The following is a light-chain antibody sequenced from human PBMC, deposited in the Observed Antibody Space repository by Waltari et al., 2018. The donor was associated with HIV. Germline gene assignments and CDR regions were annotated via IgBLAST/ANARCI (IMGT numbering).Light chain of an antibody. CDR3: AAWDDRLSDRV. CDR2: GNN. V-gene: IGLV1-47*01. Sequence: QSVLTQPPSASGTPGQRVTISCSGSSSNIGSNFVYWYQQLPGTAPKLLIYGNNQRPSGVPDRFSGSKSGTSASLAISGLRSEDEAAYYCAAWDDRLSDRVFGGGTKLTVL. J-gene: IGLJ3*02. CDR1: SSNIGSNF.